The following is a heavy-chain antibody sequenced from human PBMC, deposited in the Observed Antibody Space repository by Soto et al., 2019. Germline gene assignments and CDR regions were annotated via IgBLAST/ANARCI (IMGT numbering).Heavy chain of an antibody. D-gene: IGHD3-3*01. CDR3: ARPKNDFWSTRTKYYFDY. Sequence: SVKVSCKASGGTFSSYAISWVRQAPGQGLEWMGGIIPIFGTANYAQKFQGRVTITADESTSTAYMELSSLRSEDTAVYYCARPKNDFWSTRTKYYFDYWGQGTLVTVSS. CDR1: GGTFSSYA. V-gene: IGHV1-69*13. J-gene: IGHJ4*02. CDR2: IIPIFGTA.